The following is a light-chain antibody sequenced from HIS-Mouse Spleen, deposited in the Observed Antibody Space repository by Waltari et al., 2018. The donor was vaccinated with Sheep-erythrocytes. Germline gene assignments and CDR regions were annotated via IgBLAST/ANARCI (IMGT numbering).Light chain of an antibody. CDR3: AAWDDSLNGWV. V-gene: IGLV1-44*01. CDR2: SNN. CDR1: SSNTGSNP. J-gene: IGLJ3*02. Sequence: QSVLTQPPSASGTPGPRVTIPCSGRSSNTGSNPVNWYQQLPGTAPKLLIYSNNQRPSGVPDRFSGSKSGTSASLAISGLQSEDEADYYCAAWDDSLNGWVFGGGTKLTVL.